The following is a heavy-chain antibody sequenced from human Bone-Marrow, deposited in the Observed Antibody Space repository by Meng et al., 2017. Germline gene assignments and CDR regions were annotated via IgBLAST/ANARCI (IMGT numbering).Heavy chain of an antibody. CDR1: GYNFIGGYW. V-gene: IGHV1-18*04. D-gene: IGHD1-26*01. CDR2: ISAYNGNT. CDR3: ARGALRHSEGDY. Sequence: QVQLVQFGAEAKKPGASGKVSCKASGYNFIGGYWLYWVRQAPGQGLEWIGWISAYNGNTNYAQKLQGRVTMTTDTSTSTAYMELRSLRSDDTAVYYCARGALRHSEGDYWGQGTLVTVSS. J-gene: IGHJ4*02.